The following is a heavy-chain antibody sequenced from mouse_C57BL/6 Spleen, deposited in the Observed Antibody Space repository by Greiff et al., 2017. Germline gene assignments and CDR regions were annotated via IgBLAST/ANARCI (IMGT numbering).Heavy chain of an antibody. CDR1: GFTFSDYG. Sequence: EVQLVESGGGLVQPGGSLKLSCAASGFTFSDYGMAWVRQAPRKGPEWVAFISNLAYSIYYADTVTGRFTISRENAKNTLYLEMSSLRSEDTAMYYCARLPYDYDAMDYWGQGTSVTVSS. J-gene: IGHJ4*01. CDR2: ISNLAYSI. CDR3: ARLPYDYDAMDY. V-gene: IGHV5-15*01.